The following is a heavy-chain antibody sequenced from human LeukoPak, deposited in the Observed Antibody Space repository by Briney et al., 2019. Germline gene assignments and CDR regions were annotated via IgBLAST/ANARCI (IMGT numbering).Heavy chain of an antibody. D-gene: IGHD6-13*01. Sequence: SVKVSCKDSGYTFTRYYMHWVREAPGQGLEWMGWINPNSGGTNYAQKFQGRVTMTRDTSISTAYMELSRLRSDDTAVYYCSRVGESISSWYPEIDYWGQGTLVTVSS. CDR2: INPNSGGT. CDR3: SRVGESISSWYPEIDY. J-gene: IGHJ4*02. CDR1: GYTFTRYY. V-gene: IGHV1-2*02.